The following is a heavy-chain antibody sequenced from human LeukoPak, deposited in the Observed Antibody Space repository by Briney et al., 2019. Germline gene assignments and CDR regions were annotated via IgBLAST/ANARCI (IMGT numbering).Heavy chain of an antibody. J-gene: IGHJ3*02. V-gene: IGHV3-53*01. D-gene: IGHD2-2*01. Sequence: GGSLRLSCAASGFTFSNFAMHWVRQAPGKGLEWVSVIYSGGSTYYADSVKGRFTISRDNSKNTLYLQMNSLRAEDTAVYYCARDACSSTSCLDAFDIWGQGTMVTVSS. CDR1: GFTFSNFA. CDR2: IYSGGST. CDR3: ARDACSSTSCLDAFDI.